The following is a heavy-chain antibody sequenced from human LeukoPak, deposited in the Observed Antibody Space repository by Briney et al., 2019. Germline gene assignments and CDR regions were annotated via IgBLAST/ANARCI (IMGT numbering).Heavy chain of an antibody. V-gene: IGHV1-69*05. CDR3: ASARMEDYYYYMDV. CDR2: IIPIFGTA. J-gene: IGHJ6*03. D-gene: IGHD1-1*01. CDR1: GGTFSSHA. Sequence: LVKVSCKASGGTFSSHAISWVRQAPGQGLEWMGGIIPIFGTANYAQKFQGRVTITTDESTSTAYMEPSSLRSEDTAVYYCASARMEDYYYYMDVWGKGTTVTASS.